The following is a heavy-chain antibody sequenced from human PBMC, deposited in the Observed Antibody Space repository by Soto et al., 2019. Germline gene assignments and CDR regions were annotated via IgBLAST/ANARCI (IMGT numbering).Heavy chain of an antibody. CDR1: GGSISSSSYY. CDR3: ARADLTWIQLWLTPFDY. D-gene: IGHD5-18*01. Sequence: SETLSLTCTVSGGSISSSSYYWGWIRQPPGKGLEWIGSIYYSGSTYYNPSLKSRVTISVDTSKNQFSLKLSPVTAADTAVYYCARADLTWIQLWLTPFDYWGQGTLDTVSS. J-gene: IGHJ4*02. CDR2: IYYSGST. V-gene: IGHV4-39*01.